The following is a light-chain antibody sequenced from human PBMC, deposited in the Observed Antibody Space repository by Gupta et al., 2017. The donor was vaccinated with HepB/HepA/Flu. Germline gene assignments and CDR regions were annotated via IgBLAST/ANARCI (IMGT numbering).Light chain of an antibody. V-gene: IGKV3-20*01. CDR3: QQHAHSPLT. CDR1: QSFTKNY. Sequence: EFVLTLSPGTLSLSTGERATLSCRASQSFTKNYLAWYLQKPGEAPRLLIYDASSRATGIPDRFSASGSGTDFTLTISRLVPEDVAVYYCQQHAHSPLTFGGGTKVEIK. CDR2: DAS. J-gene: IGKJ4*01.